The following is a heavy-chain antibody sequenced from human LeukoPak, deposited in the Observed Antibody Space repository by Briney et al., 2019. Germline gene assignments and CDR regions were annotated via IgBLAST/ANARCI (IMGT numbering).Heavy chain of an antibody. CDR3: ARRSAARDAFDI. Sequence: GGSLRLSCAASGFTFSSYSMNWVRQAPGKGLVWVSRIKSDGSSTSYADSVKGRFTISRDNAKNTLYLQMNSLRAEDTAVYYCARRSAARDAFDIWGQGTMVTGSS. CDR1: GFTFSSYS. D-gene: IGHD6-6*01. V-gene: IGHV3-74*01. J-gene: IGHJ3*02. CDR2: IKSDGSST.